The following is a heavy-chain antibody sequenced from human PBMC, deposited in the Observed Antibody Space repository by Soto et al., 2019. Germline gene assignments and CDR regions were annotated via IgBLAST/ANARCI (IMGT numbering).Heavy chain of an antibody. Sequence: QVQLVESGGGVVQPGRSLRLSCAASGFTFSSYGMHWVRQAPGKGLEWVAVIWYDGSNKYYADSVKGRFTISRDNSKNTLYLQMNSLRAEDTAVYYCARGKVVQAAMKGVDYYYYGMDVWGQGTTVTVSS. CDR1: GFTFSSYG. V-gene: IGHV3-33*01. J-gene: IGHJ6*02. CDR2: IWYDGSNK. D-gene: IGHD2-2*01. CDR3: ARGKVVQAAMKGVDYYYYGMDV.